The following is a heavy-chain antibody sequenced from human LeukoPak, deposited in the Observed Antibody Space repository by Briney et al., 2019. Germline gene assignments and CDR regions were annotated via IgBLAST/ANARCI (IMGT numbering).Heavy chain of an antibody. CDR3: ARLRTTYYYDSSGYYEGTRYYYYYYMDV. J-gene: IGHJ6*03. Sequence: KPSETLSLTCAVYGGSFSGYYWSWIRQPPGKGLEWIGEINHSGSTNYNPSLKSRVTISVDTSKNQFSLKLSSVTAADTAVYYCARLRTTYYYDSSGYYEGTRYYYYYYMDVWGKGTTVTISS. CDR1: GGSFSGYY. V-gene: IGHV4-34*01. D-gene: IGHD3-22*01. CDR2: INHSGST.